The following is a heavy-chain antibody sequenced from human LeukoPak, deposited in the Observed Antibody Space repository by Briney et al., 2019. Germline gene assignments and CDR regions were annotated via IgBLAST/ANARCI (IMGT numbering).Heavy chain of an antibody. CDR1: GFTFDDYG. CDR2: INWSGGST. Sequence: GGSLRLSCAASGFTFDDYGMSWVRQAPGKGLEWVSGINWSGGSTGYADSVKGRFTISRDNAKNSLYLQMNSLRAEDTALYYCARGGLITIFGNAFDIWGQGTMVTVSS. D-gene: IGHD3-9*01. J-gene: IGHJ3*02. V-gene: IGHV3-20*04. CDR3: ARGGLITIFGNAFDI.